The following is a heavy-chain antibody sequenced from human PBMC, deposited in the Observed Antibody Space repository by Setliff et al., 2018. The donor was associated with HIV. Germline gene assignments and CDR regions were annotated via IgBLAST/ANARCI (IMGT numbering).Heavy chain of an antibody. V-gene: IGHV1-69*13. CDR1: GGTFSSYA. J-gene: IGHJ4*02. Sequence: SVKVSCKASGGTFSSYAISWVRQAPGQGLEWMGGIIPIFVTANYAQKFQDRVTITADESTSTAYMELRSLRLDDTAVYYCARGKRWLQPYYLDYWGQGTLVTVSS. D-gene: IGHD5-18*01. CDR2: IIPIFVTA. CDR3: ARGKRWLQPYYLDY.